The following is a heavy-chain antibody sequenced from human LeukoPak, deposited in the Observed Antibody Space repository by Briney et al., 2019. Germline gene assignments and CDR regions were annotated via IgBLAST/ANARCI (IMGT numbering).Heavy chain of an antibody. V-gene: IGHV4-30-4*01. D-gene: IGHD2-2*02. CDR2: IYYSGST. Sequence: SETLSLTCTVSGGSISSGDYYWSWIRQPPGKGLEWIGYIYYSGSTYYNPSLKSRVTISVDTSKNQFSLKLSSVTAADTAVYYCARGASIVSLPAAISGPHRGLYYFDYWGQGTLVTVSS. CDR1: GGSISSGDYY. CDR3: ARGASIVSLPAAISGPHRGLYYFDY. J-gene: IGHJ4*02.